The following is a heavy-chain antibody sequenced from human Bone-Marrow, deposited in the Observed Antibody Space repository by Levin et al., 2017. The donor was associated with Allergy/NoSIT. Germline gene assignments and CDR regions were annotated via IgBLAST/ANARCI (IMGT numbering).Heavy chain of an antibody. CDR1: GGSISSCCYY. CDR2: ISYSGST. CDR3: ARHVMTAVEGSYFKGFDP. Sequence: SSETLSLTCTVSGGSISSCCYYWGWIRQPPGKGLEWIGSISYSGSTYYTPSLESRVSISADTSKNQFTLKLNSVTAVDTAVYYCARHVMTAVEGSYFKGFDPWGQGTLVTVSS. D-gene: IGHD4-11*01. V-gene: IGHV4-39*01. J-gene: IGHJ5*02.